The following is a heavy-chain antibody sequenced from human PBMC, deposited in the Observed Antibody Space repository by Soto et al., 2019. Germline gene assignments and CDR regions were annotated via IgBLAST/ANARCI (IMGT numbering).Heavy chain of an antibody. CDR2: INAGNGNT. Sequence: QVQLVQSGAEVKKPGASVKVSCKASGYTFTSYAMHWVRQAPGQRLEWMGWINAGNGNTKYSQKFQVRVTITGDTSPSTAYMELSSLRSEDTAVYYCARDVGATGDWGQGTLVTVSS. J-gene: IGHJ4*02. CDR3: ARDVGATGD. V-gene: IGHV1-3*01. CDR1: GYTFTSYA. D-gene: IGHD1-26*01.